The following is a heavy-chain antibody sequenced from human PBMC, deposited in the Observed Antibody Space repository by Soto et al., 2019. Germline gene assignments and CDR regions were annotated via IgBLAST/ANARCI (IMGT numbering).Heavy chain of an antibody. D-gene: IGHD2-15*01. Sequence: QVQLVQSGAEVKKPGASVKVSCKASGYTFTSYAMHWVRQAPGKGLEGLGWFTAGNGNTKYSRKFQGRVTITRDTSASTAYMELSSLRSEDTAVYYCATDPPIYGGTGNFDYWGQGTLVTVSS. V-gene: IGHV1-3*01. J-gene: IGHJ4*02. CDR2: FTAGNGNT. CDR1: GYTFTSYA. CDR3: ATDPPIYGGTGNFDY.